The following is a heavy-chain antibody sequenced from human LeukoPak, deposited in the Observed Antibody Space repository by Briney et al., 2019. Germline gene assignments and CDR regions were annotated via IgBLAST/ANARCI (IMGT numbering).Heavy chain of an antibody. CDR1: GGSISSYY. Sequence: PETLSLTCTVSGGSISSYYWSWIRQPPGKGLEWIGYIYYSGSTNYNPSLKSRVTISVDTSKNQFSLKLSSVTAADTAVYYCARVGDSSGYYLPTDAFDIWGQGTMVTVSS. J-gene: IGHJ3*02. CDR3: ARVGDSSGYYLPTDAFDI. CDR2: IYYSGST. V-gene: IGHV4-59*01. D-gene: IGHD3-22*01.